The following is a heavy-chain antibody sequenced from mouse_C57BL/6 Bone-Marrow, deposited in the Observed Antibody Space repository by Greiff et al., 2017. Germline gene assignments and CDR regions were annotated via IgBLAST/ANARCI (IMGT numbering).Heavy chain of an antibody. CDR1: GFTFSSYA. J-gene: IGHJ1*03. CDR3: ARDRYYGSSYCYWYFDV. CDR2: ISDGGSYT. Sequence: EVMLVESGGGLVKPGGSLKLSCAASGFTFSSYAMSWVRQTPEKRLEWVATISDGGSYTYYPDNVKGRFTISRDNAKNNLYLQMSHLKSEDTAMYYCARDRYYGSSYCYWYFDVWGTGTTVTVSS. D-gene: IGHD1-1*01. V-gene: IGHV5-4*01.